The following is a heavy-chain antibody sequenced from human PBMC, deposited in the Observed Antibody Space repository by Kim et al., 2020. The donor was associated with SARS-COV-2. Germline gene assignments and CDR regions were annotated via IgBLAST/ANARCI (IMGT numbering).Heavy chain of an antibody. CDR2: IYYSGST. J-gene: IGHJ6*03. CDR3: ARHSPGGFGIHRGLFPYYYYYMDV. CDR1: GGSISSYY. Sequence: SETLSLTCTVSGGSISSYYWSWIRQPPGKGLEWIGYIYYSGSTNYNPSLKSRVTISVDTSKNQFSLKLSSVTAADTAVYYCARHSPGGFGIHRGLFPYYYYYMDVWGKGTTVTVSS. D-gene: IGHD3-10*01. V-gene: IGHV4-59*08.